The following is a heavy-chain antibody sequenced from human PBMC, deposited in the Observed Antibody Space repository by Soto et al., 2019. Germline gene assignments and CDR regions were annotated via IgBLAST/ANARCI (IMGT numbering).Heavy chain of an antibody. D-gene: IGHD3-3*01. V-gene: IGHV1-8*01. CDR1: GYTFTSYD. J-gene: IGHJ6*03. CDR2: MNPNSGNT. Sequence: ASVKVSCKASGYTFTSYDINWVRQATGQGLEWMGWMNPNSGNTGYAQKFQGRVTMTRNTSISTAYMELSSLRSEDTAVYYCAREFDDFWSGPELYAHYMDVWGKGTTVTVSS. CDR3: AREFDDFWSGPELYAHYMDV.